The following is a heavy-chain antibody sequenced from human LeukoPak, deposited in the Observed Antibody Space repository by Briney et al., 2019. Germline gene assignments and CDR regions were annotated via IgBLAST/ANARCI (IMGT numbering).Heavy chain of an antibody. CDR3: ARGPIAVAGTGYYYYGMDV. D-gene: IGHD6-19*01. Sequence: SETLSLTCAVYGGSFSGYYWSWIRQPPGEGLEWIGEINHSGSTNYNPSLKSRVTISVDTSKNQFSLKLSSVTAADTAVYYCARGPIAVAGTGYYYYGMDVWGQGTTVTVSS. J-gene: IGHJ6*02. V-gene: IGHV4-34*01. CDR2: INHSGST. CDR1: GGSFSGYY.